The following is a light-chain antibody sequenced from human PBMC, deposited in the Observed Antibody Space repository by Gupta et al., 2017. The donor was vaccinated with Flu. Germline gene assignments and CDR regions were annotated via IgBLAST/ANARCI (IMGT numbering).Light chain of an antibody. CDR1: QSLLHSNGYNY. Sequence: DIVMTQSPLSLPVTPGEPASISCRSSQSLLHSNGYNYLDWYLQKPGQSPQLLIYLGSNRASGVTDRFSGSGSGTDFTLKISRGEAEDVGVYYCRQALQTPYTFGQGTKMEIK. CDR3: RQALQTPYT. CDR2: LGS. V-gene: IGKV2-28*01. J-gene: IGKJ2*01.